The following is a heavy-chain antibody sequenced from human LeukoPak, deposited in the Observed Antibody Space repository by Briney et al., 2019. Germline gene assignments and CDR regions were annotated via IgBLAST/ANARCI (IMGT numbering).Heavy chain of an antibody. Sequence: ASVKVSCKASGYTFTSYDINWVRQATGQGLEWMGWMNPNSGNTGYAQKFQGRVTRTRNTSISTAYMELSGLRSEDTAVYYCARVAVAGTPYYYYYYMDVWGKGTTVTVSS. CDR2: MNPNSGNT. J-gene: IGHJ6*03. CDR1: GYTFTSYD. D-gene: IGHD6-19*01. V-gene: IGHV1-8*01. CDR3: ARVAVAGTPYYYYYYMDV.